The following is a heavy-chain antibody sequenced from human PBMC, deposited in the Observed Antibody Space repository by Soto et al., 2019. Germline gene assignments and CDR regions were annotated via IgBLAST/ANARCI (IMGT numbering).Heavy chain of an antibody. J-gene: IGHJ5*02. CDR2: IYYSGST. CDR1: GGSIRIYY. CDR3: ARVPSP. Sequence: SDTLSLTCTVSGGSIRIYYWSWIRQPPGKGLEWIGYIYYSGSTNYNPSLKSRVTISVDRSKNQFSLKLSSVTAADTAVYYCARVPSPWGQGTLVTVSS. V-gene: IGHV4-59*12.